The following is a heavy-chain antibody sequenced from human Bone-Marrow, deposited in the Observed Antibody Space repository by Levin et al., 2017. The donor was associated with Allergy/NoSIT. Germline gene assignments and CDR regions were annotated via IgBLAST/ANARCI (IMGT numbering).Heavy chain of an antibody. J-gene: IGHJ3*01. D-gene: IGHD1-14*01. CDR1: DYTFTSHG. V-gene: IGHV1-18*01. CDR2: INPYNGIT. Sequence: ASVKVSCKASDYTFTSHGLTWVRQAPGQGLEWMGWINPYNGITNYAQSVQGRLTMTTDTSTSTAYMELRSLRSDDTAVYYCGRVGIGLRDAFDVWGQGTMVAVSS. CDR3: GRVGIGLRDAFDV.